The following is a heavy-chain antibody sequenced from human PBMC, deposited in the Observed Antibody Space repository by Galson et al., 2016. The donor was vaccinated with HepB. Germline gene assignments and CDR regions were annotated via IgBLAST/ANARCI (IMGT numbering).Heavy chain of an antibody. CDR3: ARRSGGFYKYNGLDV. J-gene: IGHJ6*02. D-gene: IGHD2-15*01. V-gene: IGHV4-34*01. CDR2: INYSGTT. CDR1: GGSFSGYY. Sequence: LSLTCAVYGGSFSGYYWSWIRQPPGKGLDWIGEINYSGTTTYTPPLKSRVTLSVDTSKNQFSLKVRSVTAADTAVYYCARRSGGFYKYNGLDVWGQGTTVTVSS.